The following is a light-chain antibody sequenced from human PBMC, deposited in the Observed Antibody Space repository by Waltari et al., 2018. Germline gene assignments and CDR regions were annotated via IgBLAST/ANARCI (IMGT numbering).Light chain of an antibody. J-gene: IGKJ4*01. V-gene: IGKV3-15*01. CDR2: DAS. CDR3: QQYYSNPLT. Sequence: EAMMTQSPATLSVSPGDRATPSRRASQSVSNNVAWFQQKPGQAPSLLIYDASTRATGVPARFSGSGSGTEFTLTISSLQAEDVAVYYCQQYYSNPLTFGGGTKVEIK. CDR1: QSVSNN.